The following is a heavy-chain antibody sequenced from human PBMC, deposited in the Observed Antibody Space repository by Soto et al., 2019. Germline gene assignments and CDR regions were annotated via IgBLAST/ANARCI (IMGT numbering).Heavy chain of an antibody. V-gene: IGHV4-31*02. CDR1: CGFIRRGGYY. CDR3: ARCRDAFGFDS. CDR2: LHYRGSI. D-gene: IGHD2-2*01. Sequence: QVQLQESGPGLVAPSEPLSLPRSVSCGFIRRGGYYWRWIRQLPGKGLEWIGYLHYRGSIYYNPSLKSRGSISVDMSKNQLSLNLTSVTAADTAVYYCARCRDAFGFDSWGQGTLVTVSS. J-gene: IGHJ4*02.